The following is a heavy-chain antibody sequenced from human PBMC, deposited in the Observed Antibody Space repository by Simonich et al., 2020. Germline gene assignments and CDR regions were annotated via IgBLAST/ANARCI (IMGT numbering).Heavy chain of an antibody. CDR2: IYYSGST. V-gene: IGHV4-59*08. Sequence: QVQLQESGPGLVKPSETLSLTCTVSGGSISSYYWSWIRQPPGKGLEWIGYIYYSGSTNYNPSLKSRVTISVDTSKNQFSLKLSSVNAADTAVYYCARSLGYYFYYYGMDVWGQGTTATVSS. CDR3: ARSLGYYFYYYGMDV. CDR1: GGSISSYY. J-gene: IGHJ6*02. D-gene: IGHD1-26*01.